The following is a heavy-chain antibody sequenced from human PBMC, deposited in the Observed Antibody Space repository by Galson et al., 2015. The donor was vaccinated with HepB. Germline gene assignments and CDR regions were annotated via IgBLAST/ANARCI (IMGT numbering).Heavy chain of an antibody. CDR1: GGTFSSYA. V-gene: IGHV1-69*06. J-gene: IGHJ6*02. CDR3: ARSGEGDYYYGMDV. CDR2: IIPIFGTA. D-gene: IGHD2-15*01. Sequence: SVKVSCKASGGTFSSYAISWVRQAPGQGLEWMGGIIPIFGTANYAQKFQGRVTITADKSASTAYMELSSLRSEDTAVYYCARSGEGDYYYGMDVWGQGTTVTVSS.